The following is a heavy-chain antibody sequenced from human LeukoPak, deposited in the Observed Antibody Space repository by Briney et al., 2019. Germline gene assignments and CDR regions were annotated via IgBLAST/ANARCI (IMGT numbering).Heavy chain of an antibody. V-gene: IGHV1-69*05. J-gene: IGHJ4*02. D-gene: IGHD3-10*01. CDR2: IIPIFGTA. Sequence: SVKVSCKASGGTFSSYAISWVRQAPGQGLEWMGRIIPIFGTANYAQKFQGRVTITTDESTSTAYMELSSLRSEDTAVYYCASHLVYGSGSYYNGLGEGNYWDQGTLVTVSS. CDR3: ASHLVYGSGSYYNGLGEGNY. CDR1: GGTFSSYA.